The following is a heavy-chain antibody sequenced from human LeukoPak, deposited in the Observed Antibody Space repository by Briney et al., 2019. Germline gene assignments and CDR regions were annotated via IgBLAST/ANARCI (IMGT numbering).Heavy chain of an antibody. CDR3: ARERGYCSSTSCLYYYYYMDV. Sequence: ASVKVSCKASGGTFSSYAISWVRQAPGQGLEWMGRIIPYFGRANYAQKFQGRVTITADKSTSTAYMELSSLRSEDTAVYYCARERGYCSSTSCLYYYYYMDVWGKGTMVTVSS. V-gene: IGHV1-69*04. J-gene: IGHJ6*03. CDR1: GGTFSSYA. D-gene: IGHD2-2*01. CDR2: IIPYFGRA.